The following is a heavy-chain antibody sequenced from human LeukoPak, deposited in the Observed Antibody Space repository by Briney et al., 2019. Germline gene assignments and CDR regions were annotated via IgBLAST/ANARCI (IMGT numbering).Heavy chain of an antibody. J-gene: IGHJ3*02. D-gene: IGHD1-14*01. CDR1: GFTFSSYA. Sequence: GGSLTLSCAASGFTFSSYAMHWVRQAPGKGLEYVSAISSNGGSTYYANSVKGRFTISRDNSKNTLYLQMGSLRAEDMAVYYCARENRGPLRGAFDIWGQGTMVTVSS. V-gene: IGHV3-64*01. CDR2: ISSNGGST. CDR3: ARENRGPLRGAFDI.